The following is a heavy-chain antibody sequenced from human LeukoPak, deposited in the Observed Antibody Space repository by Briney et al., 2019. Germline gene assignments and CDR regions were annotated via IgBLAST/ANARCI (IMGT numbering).Heavy chain of an antibody. J-gene: IGHJ4*02. CDR3: ARPALSGSYCLVYGY. CDR2: INHSGST. Sequence: SETLSLTCAVYGGSLSGYYWSWIRQPPGKGLEWLGEINHSGSTNYNPSLKSRVTISVDTSKNQFSLKLSSVTAADTAVYYCARPALSGSYCLVYGYWGQGTLVTVSS. V-gene: IGHV4-34*01. D-gene: IGHD1-26*01. CDR1: GGSLSGYY.